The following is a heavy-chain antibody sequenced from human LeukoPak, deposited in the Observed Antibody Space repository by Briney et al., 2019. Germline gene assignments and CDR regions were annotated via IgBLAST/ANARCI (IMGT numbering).Heavy chain of an antibody. CDR3: ARELEYSSPRLNYYYMDV. CDR2: IYTSGCT. D-gene: IGHD6-6*01. CDR1: AGSISRYY. Sequence: PSETLSLTCTVSAGSISRYYWSWIRQPAGKALEWIGRIYTSGCTNYNPSRKSRVTMSVDTSKNQFSLKLNSVTAAHTAVYYCARELEYSSPRLNYYYMDVWGKGTTVTVSS. J-gene: IGHJ6*03. V-gene: IGHV4-4*07.